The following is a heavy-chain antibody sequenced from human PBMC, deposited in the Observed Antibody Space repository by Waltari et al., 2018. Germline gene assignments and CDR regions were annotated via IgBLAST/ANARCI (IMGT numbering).Heavy chain of an antibody. CDR2: ISESVHST. CDR1: GSSLGRYD. V-gene: IGHV3-48*03. J-gene: IGHJ6*02. Sequence: VESGGGLVQPGGSLRLLCSASGSSLGRYDMNWVSQAPGKGLEWISYISESVHSTFYADSVKGRFTVSRDNAKNSLHLQMNSLRAEDSATYYCARDGRGPGLTKVDVWGQGTTVTVSS. D-gene: IGHD2-21*01. CDR3: ARDGRGPGLTKVDV.